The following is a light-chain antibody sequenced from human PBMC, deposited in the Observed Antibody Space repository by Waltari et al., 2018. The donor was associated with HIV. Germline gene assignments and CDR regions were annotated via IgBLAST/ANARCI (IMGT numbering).Light chain of an antibody. CDR3: QQYHESPRT. V-gene: IGKV1-8*01. Sequence: APRMTQSPPPVSAAPGDKATDTCRARRDIDTHLAWYQHKPGSAPHLLIYGASTLQKGVPPRFNGSGSGTSFSLTVTCLQSEDFATFFCQQYHESPRTFGQGTTVEV. CDR2: GAS. CDR1: RDIDTH. J-gene: IGKJ1*01.